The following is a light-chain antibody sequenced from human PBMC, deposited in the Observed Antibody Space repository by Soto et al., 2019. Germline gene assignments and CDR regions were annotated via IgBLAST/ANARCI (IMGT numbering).Light chain of an antibody. J-gene: IGLJ3*02. Sequence: QSVLTQSPSASASPGASVKLTCTLSSGHSDYAIAWHQQQPEKGPRYLMKVTSDGSHTKGDGIPARFSGSSSGADRYLTISSLRSDDEADYYCQAWGTGGVFGGGTKGTVL. CDR1: SGHSDYA. V-gene: IGLV4-69*01. CDR2: VTSDGSH. CDR3: QAWGTGGV.